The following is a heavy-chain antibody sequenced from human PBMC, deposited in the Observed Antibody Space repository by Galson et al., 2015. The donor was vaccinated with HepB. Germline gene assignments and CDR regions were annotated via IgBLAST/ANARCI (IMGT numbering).Heavy chain of an antibody. CDR2: ISAYNGNT. D-gene: IGHD2-15*01. J-gene: IGHJ4*02. V-gene: IGHV1-18*01. Sequence: SVKVSCKASGYTFTSYGISWVRQAPGQGLEWMGWISAYNGNTNYAQKLQGRVTMTTDTSTSTAYMELRSLRSDDTAVYYCARALNYCSGGSCGMLNDYWGQGTLVTVSS. CDR3: ARALNYCSGGSCGMLNDY. CDR1: GYTFTSYG.